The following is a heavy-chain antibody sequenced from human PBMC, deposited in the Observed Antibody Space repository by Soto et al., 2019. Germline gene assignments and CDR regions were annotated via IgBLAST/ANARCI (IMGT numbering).Heavy chain of an antibody. D-gene: IGHD3-22*01. Sequence: SGGSLRLSCAASGFTFSSYSMNWVRQAPGKGLEWVSSISSSSSYIYYADSVKGRFTISRDNAKNSLYLQMNSLRAEDTAVYYCAREHRGYYYDSSGYFDYWGQGTLVTVSS. V-gene: IGHV3-21*01. CDR2: ISSSSSYI. CDR1: GFTFSSYS. CDR3: AREHRGYYYDSSGYFDY. J-gene: IGHJ4*02.